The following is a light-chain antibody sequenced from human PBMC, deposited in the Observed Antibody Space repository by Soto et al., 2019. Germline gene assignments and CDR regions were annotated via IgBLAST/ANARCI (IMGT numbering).Light chain of an antibody. J-gene: IGKJ1*01. V-gene: IGKV1-5*03. Sequence: DIQMTQSPSTLSASVGDRVTITCRASQTVSAWLAWYQQKPGKAPKLLIYKASTLESGVPSRFSGSGSGTQFTLTISSLQPDDFATYHCQHYHIYPWTFGQGTKVEIK. CDR2: KAS. CDR1: QTVSAW. CDR3: QHYHIYPWT.